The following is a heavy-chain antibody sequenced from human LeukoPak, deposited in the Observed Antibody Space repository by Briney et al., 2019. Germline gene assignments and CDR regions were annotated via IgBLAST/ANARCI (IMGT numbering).Heavy chain of an antibody. V-gene: IGHV1-2*02. Sequence: ASVKVSCKSSGYTFTGYYMHWVRQAPGQGLGWMGWINPNSGGTNYAQKFQGRVTMTRDTSISTAYMELSRLRSDDTAVYYCARPVTAATYYYYGMDVWGQGTTVTVSS. CDR3: ARPVTAATYYYYGMDV. D-gene: IGHD2-15*01. CDR2: INPNSGGT. J-gene: IGHJ6*02. CDR1: GYTFTGYY.